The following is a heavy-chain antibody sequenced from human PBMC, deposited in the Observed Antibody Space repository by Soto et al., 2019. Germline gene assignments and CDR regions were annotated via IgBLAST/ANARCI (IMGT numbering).Heavy chain of an antibody. J-gene: IGHJ2*01. CDR2: IIPIFGTA. CDR1: GGTFSSYA. CDR3: ARNSGSYSLYWYFDL. D-gene: IGHD1-26*01. Sequence: GASVKVSCKASGGTFSSYAISWVRQAPGQGLEWMGGIIPIFGTANYAQKFQGRVTITADKSTSTAYMELSSLRSEDTAVYYCARNSGSYSLYWYFDLWGRGTLVTVS. V-gene: IGHV1-69*06.